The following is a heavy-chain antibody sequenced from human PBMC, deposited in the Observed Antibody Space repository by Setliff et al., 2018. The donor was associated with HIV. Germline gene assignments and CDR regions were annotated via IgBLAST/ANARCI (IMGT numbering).Heavy chain of an antibody. CDR2: INPDSRGT. CDR3: ARGVKGIATTGKYYFDY. J-gene: IGHJ4*02. Sequence: ASVKVSCKTSGYAFTDYSIHWVRQAPGQGLEWVGRINPDSRGTNYAQTFQGRVTMTRDTSVSTAYMELSRLKSDDTAVFSCARGVKGIATTGKYYFDYWGQGTLVTVSS. D-gene: IGHD6-13*01. CDR1: GYAFTDYS. V-gene: IGHV1-2*06.